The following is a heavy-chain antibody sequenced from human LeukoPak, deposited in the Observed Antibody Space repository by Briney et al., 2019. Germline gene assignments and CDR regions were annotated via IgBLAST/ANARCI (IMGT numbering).Heavy chain of an antibody. D-gene: IGHD3-10*01. Sequence: PGRSLRLSCAASGFTFDDYAMHWVRQAPGKGLEWVSGLNWNSGGIVYADSVKGRFTISRDNAKGSLYLQMNNLRTEDTALYYCAKDKAQAYHASGSLVLWGQGTLVTVSS. CDR2: LNWNSGGI. J-gene: IGHJ4*02. V-gene: IGHV3-9*01. CDR1: GFTFDDYA. CDR3: AKDKAQAYHASGSLVL.